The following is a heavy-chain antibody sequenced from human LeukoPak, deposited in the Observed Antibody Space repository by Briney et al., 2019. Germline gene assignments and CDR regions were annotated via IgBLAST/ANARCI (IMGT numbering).Heavy chain of an antibody. D-gene: IGHD3-22*01. CDR3: ARSSGYYHDAFDI. V-gene: IGHV3-74*01. CDR2: IKSDGSST. Sequence: SGGPLRLSCAASGFTFSSYWMHCVRQAPGKGLVCVSRIKSDGSSTSYADSVKGRFTISRDNAKNTLYLQMNSLRAEDTAVYYCARSSGYYHDAFDIWGQGTMVTVSS. J-gene: IGHJ3*02. CDR1: GFTFSSYW.